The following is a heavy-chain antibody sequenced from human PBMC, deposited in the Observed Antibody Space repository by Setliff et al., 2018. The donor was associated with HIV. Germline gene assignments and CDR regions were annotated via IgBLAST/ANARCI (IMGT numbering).Heavy chain of an antibody. D-gene: IGHD6-19*01. Sequence: ASVKVSCKTSGYTFSDYYMHWVKQAPGKGLEWVGRVDPADSETKYAGKFQRRVTITTDTSTDTAYIELSALISEDTAIYYCATSGGPYRSGLDYWGQGTQVTVSS. V-gene: IGHV1-69-2*01. CDR3: ATSGGPYRSGLDY. CDR2: VDPADSET. J-gene: IGHJ4*02. CDR1: GYTFSDYY.